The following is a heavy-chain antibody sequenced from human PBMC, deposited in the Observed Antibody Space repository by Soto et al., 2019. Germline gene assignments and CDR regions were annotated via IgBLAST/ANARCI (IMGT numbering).Heavy chain of an antibody. J-gene: IGHJ4*02. CDR1: GGSISGGAFY. CDR3: ARGRAGVPATITRPVDS. V-gene: IGHV4-31*03. D-gene: IGHD2-2*01. Sequence: PSETLSLTCTVSGGSISGGAFYWSWIRHHPGKGLEWIGYIYYSGSAYYNPSLRGRVTISVDTSKNQLSLKLSSVTAADTAVYYCARGRAGVPATITRPVDSWGQGTLVTVSS. CDR2: IYYSGSA.